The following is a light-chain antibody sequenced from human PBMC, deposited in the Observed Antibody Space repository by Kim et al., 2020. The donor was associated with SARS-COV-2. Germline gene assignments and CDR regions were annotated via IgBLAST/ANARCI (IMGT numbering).Light chain of an antibody. CDR2: ATS. Sequence: PGERATLSCRTSQSIASSYLAWYQQKSGRAPRLLIYATSIRATGIPDRFSGSGSGTDFTLTISRLEPGDFAVYYCQQYSSSPPLTFGGGTKVDIK. CDR1: QSIASSY. V-gene: IGKV3-20*01. J-gene: IGKJ4*02. CDR3: QQYSSSPPLT.